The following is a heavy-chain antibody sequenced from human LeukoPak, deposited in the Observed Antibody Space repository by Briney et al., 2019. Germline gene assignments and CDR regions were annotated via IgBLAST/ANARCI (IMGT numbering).Heavy chain of an antibody. CDR1: GFTFSSYW. Sequence: GGSLRLSCAASGFTFSSYWMSWVRQAPGKGLEWVANIKQDGSEKYYVDSVKGRFTISRDNAKNSLYLQMNSLRAEDTAVYYCARDAVWFGEFYFDYWGQGTLVTVSS. D-gene: IGHD3-10*01. CDR3: ARDAVWFGEFYFDY. V-gene: IGHV3-7*01. J-gene: IGHJ4*02. CDR2: IKQDGSEK.